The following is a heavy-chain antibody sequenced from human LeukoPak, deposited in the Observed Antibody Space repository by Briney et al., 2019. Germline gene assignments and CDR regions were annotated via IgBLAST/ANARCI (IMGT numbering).Heavy chain of an antibody. CDR3: AKGTYYDILTGPPGY. V-gene: IGHV3-30*18. CDR1: GFTFSSYG. D-gene: IGHD3-9*01. CDR2: ISYDGSNK. Sequence: GGSLRLSCAASGFTFSSYGMHWVRQAPGKGLEWVAVISYDGSNKYYADSVKGRFTISRDNSKNTLYLQMNSLRAEDTAVYYCAKGTYYDILTGPPGYWGQGTLVTVSS. J-gene: IGHJ4*02.